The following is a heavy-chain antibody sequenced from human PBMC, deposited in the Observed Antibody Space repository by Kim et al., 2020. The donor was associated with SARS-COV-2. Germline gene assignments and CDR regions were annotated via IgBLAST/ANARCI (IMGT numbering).Heavy chain of an antibody. D-gene: IGHD3-3*01. CDR3: AKDSSLLRFLKWLGGIGMNV. Sequence: GGSLRLSCAASGFTFDDYAMHWVRQAPGKGLEWVSPISGDGGSTYYADSVKGRFTISRDNSKNSLYLQMNSLRTEDSALYYCAKDSSLLRFLKWLGGIGMNVWGQGTTVTVSS. CDR1: GFTFDDYA. V-gene: IGHV3-43*02. J-gene: IGHJ6*02. CDR2: ISGDGGST.